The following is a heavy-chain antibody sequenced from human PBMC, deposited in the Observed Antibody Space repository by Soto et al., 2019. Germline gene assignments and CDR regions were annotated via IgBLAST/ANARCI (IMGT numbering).Heavy chain of an antibody. J-gene: IGHJ5*02. V-gene: IGHV2-5*01. Sequence: QITLKESGPTLVKPTQTLTLTCSFSVFSLSDYGVRVIWFRQPPGETLEWLALIHWNDDKRYSPYLKSRLTITNDTSQIQVVLTLTKMDPLDTGTYFCANTKDISGFLTSWGQGSLVTVSS. D-gene: IGHD3-22*01. CDR2: IHWNDDK. CDR1: VFSLSDYGVR. CDR3: ANTKDISGFLTS.